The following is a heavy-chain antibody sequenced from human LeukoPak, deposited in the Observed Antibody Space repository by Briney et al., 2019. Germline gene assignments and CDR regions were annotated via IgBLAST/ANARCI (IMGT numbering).Heavy chain of an antibody. D-gene: IGHD2-2*01. V-gene: IGHV1-2*06. CDR1: GYTFTGYY. CDR2: INPNSGGT. J-gene: IGHJ6*03. CDR3: ARDVYQLLPRDYYYYMDV. Sequence: ASVKVSCKASGYTFTGYYMHWVRQAPGQGLEWMGRINPNSGGTNYAQKFQGRVTMTTDTSTSTAYMELRSLRSDDTAVYYCARDVYQLLPRDYYYYMDVWGKGTTVTVSS.